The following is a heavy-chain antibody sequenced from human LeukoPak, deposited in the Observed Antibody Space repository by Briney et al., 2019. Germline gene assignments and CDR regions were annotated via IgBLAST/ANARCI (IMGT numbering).Heavy chain of an antibody. D-gene: IGHD3-22*01. CDR2: INPNSGGT. CDR1: GYTFTDYY. CDR3: ARDPPSYYDSSSFDY. J-gene: IGHJ4*02. Sequence: ASVKVSCKASGYTFTDYYIHWVRQAPGQGLEWMGWINPNSGGTKYAQKFQGRVSMTRDTSISTAYMELSRLRYDDTAVYYCARDPPSYYDSSSFDYWGQGTLVTVSS. V-gene: IGHV1-2*02.